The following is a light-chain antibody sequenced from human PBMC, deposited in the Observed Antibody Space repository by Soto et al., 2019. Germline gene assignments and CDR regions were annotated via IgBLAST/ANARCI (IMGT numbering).Light chain of an antibody. CDR3: QQYKSYSRT. V-gene: IGKV1-5*03. CDR1: QSISDW. J-gene: IGKJ1*01. Sequence: DILMTQSPSTLSASIGDRVTITCRASQSISDWLAWFQQKPGMAPKLLISQASYLESGVPSRFSGSGCGTEFTLTISSLQPDDFATFYCQQYKSYSRTFGQGTKVEIK. CDR2: QAS.